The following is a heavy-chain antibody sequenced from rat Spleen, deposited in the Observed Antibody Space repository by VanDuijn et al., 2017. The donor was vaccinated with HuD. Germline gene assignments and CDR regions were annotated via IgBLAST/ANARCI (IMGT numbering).Heavy chain of an antibody. Sequence: EVRLVESGGGLVRPGRSLKLSCAASGFTFSDYYMAWVRQAPKKGLEWVASISYEGSSTYYGDSVKGRFTISRDNAKRTLYLQMNSLRSEDTANYYCASPPLFDYWGQGVMVTVSS. V-gene: IGHV5-22*01. CDR3: ASPPLFDY. CDR1: GFTFSDYY. J-gene: IGHJ2*01. D-gene: IGHD3-5*01. CDR2: ISYEGSST.